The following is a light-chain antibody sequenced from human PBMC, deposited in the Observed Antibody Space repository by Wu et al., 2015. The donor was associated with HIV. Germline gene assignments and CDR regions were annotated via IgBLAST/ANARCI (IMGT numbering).Light chain of an antibody. V-gene: IGKV1-5*03. J-gene: IGKJ1*01. CDR1: QTISVW. CDR3: QHYYNYPWT. CDR2: EAS. Sequence: DIQMTQSPSTLSASVGDRVTITCRASQTISVWLAWYQQKSGTAPKLLIYEASRLESGVPLRFSGTGSGTEFTLTITSLQPDDFATYYCQHYYNYPWTFGQGTKVEIK.